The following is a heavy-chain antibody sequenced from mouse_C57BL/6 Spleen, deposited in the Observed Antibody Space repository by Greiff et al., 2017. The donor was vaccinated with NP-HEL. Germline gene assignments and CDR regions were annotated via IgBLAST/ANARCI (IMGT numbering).Heavy chain of an antibody. J-gene: IGHJ4*01. D-gene: IGHD2-3*01. Sequence: VQLQQSGAELVRPGTSVKVSCKASGYAFTNYLIEWVKQRPGQGLEWIGVINPGSGGTNYNEKFKGKATLTADKSSSTADMQLSSLTSDDSAVYFCVREWLLRPYAMDDWGQGTSVTVSS. CDR3: VREWLLRPYAMDD. V-gene: IGHV1-54*01. CDR1: GYAFTNYL. CDR2: INPGSGGT.